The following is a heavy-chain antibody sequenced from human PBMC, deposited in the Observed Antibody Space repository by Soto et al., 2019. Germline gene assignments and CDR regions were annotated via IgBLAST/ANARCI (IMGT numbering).Heavy chain of an antibody. Sequence: SETLSLTCIVSGGSISSGGYYWSWIRQHPGKGLEWIGYIYYSGSTYYNPSLKSRVTISVDTSKNQFSLKLSSVTAADTAVYYCASTLVITYAFDIWGQGTMVTVSS. CDR1: GGSISSGGYY. V-gene: IGHV4-31*03. J-gene: IGHJ3*02. D-gene: IGHD3-22*01. CDR3: ASTLVITYAFDI. CDR2: IYYSGST.